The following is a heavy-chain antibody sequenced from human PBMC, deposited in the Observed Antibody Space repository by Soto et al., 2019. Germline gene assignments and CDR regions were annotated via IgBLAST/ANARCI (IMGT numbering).Heavy chain of an antibody. CDR2: ISAFNGNT. CDR1: GFRISDYG. CDR3: ARSYYLADAFDV. Sequence: ASVKVSCKASGFRISDYGFNWLRQAPGQGLEWMGWISAFNGNTETAQGLQDRVTMTTDSSTTTAHMDLTNLTTDDTAIYYCARSYYLADAFDVWGQGTMVTVSS. V-gene: IGHV1-18*01. D-gene: IGHD3-16*01. J-gene: IGHJ3*01.